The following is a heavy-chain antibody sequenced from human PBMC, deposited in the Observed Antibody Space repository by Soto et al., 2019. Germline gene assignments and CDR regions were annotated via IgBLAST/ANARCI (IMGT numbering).Heavy chain of an antibody. V-gene: IGHV1-3*01. CDR2: VNAGNGNT. CDR1: GYTFTSYA. CDR3: ARDIAAAGINWFDP. Sequence: QVQLVQSGAEVKKPGASVKVSCKASGYTFTSYAMHWVRQAPGQRLEWMGWVNAGNGNTKYSQKFQGRVTITRDTSASTAYMELSSLRSEDTAVYYCARDIAAAGINWFDPWGQGTLVTVSS. D-gene: IGHD6-13*01. J-gene: IGHJ5*02.